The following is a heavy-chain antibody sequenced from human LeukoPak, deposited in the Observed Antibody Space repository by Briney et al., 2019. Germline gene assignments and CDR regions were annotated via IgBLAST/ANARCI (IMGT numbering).Heavy chain of an antibody. J-gene: IGHJ4*02. V-gene: IGHV4-59*01. Sequence: SVTLSLTCTVSGGSISSYYWSWIRQPPGKGLEWIGYIYYSGSTNYNPSLKSRVTISVDTSKNQFSLKLSSVTAADTAVYYCARGSLGYCTNGVCYYDYWGQGTLVTVSS. CDR1: GGSISSYY. CDR3: ARGSLGYCTNGVCYYDY. CDR2: IYYSGST. D-gene: IGHD2-8*01.